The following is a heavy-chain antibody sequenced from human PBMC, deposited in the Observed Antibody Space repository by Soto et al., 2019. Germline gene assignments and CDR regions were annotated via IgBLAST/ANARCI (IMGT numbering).Heavy chain of an antibody. Sequence: QVQLQQWGAGLLKPSETLSLTCAVHGGSFSDYYWPWIRQSPGQGLEWIGEINDGGRTSYNPSLKGRVTLSLDTSKNHFSLKLSSVTAADSAVYFCARHRDYHYFYYGMDVWGQGTTVTVSS. D-gene: IGHD3-10*01. J-gene: IGHJ6*02. CDR1: GGSFSDYY. V-gene: IGHV4-34*01. CDR3: ARHRDYHYFYYGMDV. CDR2: INDGGRT.